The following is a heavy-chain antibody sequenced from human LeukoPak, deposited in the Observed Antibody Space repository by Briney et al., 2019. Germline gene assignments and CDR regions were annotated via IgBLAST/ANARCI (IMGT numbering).Heavy chain of an antibody. D-gene: IGHD4-23*01. V-gene: IGHV3-30*18. Sequence: QPGGSLRLSCAASGFTFSSYGMHWVRQAPGKGLEWVAVISYDGSNKYYADSAKGRFTISRDNSKNTLYLQMNSLRAEDTAVYYCAKGSTVVTNPHVFFDYWGQGTLVTVSS. CDR1: GFTFSSYG. CDR2: ISYDGSNK. CDR3: AKGSTVVTNPHVFFDY. J-gene: IGHJ4*02.